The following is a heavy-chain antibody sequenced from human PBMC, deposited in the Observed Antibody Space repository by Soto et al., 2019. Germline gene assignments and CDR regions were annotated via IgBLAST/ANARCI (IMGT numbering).Heavy chain of an antibody. Sequence: QVQLVQSGAEEKKPGASVKVSCKASGYTFTSYAMHWMRQAPGQRLEWMGWINAGNGNTKYSPKFQGRVTITRDTSTSTAYMELSSLRSEDTAVYYCARGSGYYYWDDYWGQGTLVTVSS. J-gene: IGHJ4*02. CDR3: ARGSGYYYWDDY. V-gene: IGHV1-3*05. CDR1: GYTFTSYA. D-gene: IGHD3-22*01. CDR2: INAGNGNT.